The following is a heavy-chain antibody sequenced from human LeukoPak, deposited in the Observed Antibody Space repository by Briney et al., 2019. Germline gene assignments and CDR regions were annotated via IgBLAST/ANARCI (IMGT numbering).Heavy chain of an antibody. CDR3: ARALRYDDSSGYYAY. Sequence: GASVKVSCKASGYTFSGYYMHWVRQAPGQGLEWMGWINPNSGATNYAQTLQGGVTMTRDTSISIVYMELSRLRTDDTAVYYCARALRYDDSSGYYAYWGQGTLVTVSS. CDR2: INPNSGAT. V-gene: IGHV1-2*02. J-gene: IGHJ4*02. D-gene: IGHD3-22*01. CDR1: GYTFSGYY.